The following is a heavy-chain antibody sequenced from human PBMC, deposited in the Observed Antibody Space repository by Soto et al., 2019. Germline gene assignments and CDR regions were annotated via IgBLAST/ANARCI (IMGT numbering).Heavy chain of an antibody. V-gene: IGHV3-23*01. J-gene: IGHJ6*02. CDR3: AKGGRPPREPFMDV. D-gene: IGHD1-1*01. Sequence: GGSLRLSCEASGFSFSGFTFSSYAMTWVRQARGGGLEWVSTISGTGVSTYYTDSVKGRFTISRDNSKDTRYMRMNSQRAEDTAVYFCAKGGRPPREPFMDVWGQGTTVTVSS. CDR1: GFSFSGFTFSSYA. CDR2: ISGTGVST.